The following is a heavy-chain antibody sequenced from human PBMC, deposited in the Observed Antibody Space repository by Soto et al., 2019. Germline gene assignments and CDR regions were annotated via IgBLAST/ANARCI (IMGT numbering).Heavy chain of an antibody. CDR2: ISSSSSTI. CDR1: GFTFSSYS. D-gene: IGHD3-3*01. CDR3: AREGRGILEWLTYGMDV. J-gene: IGHJ6*02. V-gene: IGHV3-48*02. Sequence: PGGSLRLSCAASGFTFSSYSMNWVRQAPGKGLEWVSYISSSSSTIYYADSVKGRFTISRDNAKNSLYLQMNSLRDEDTAVYYCAREGRGILEWLTYGMDVWGQGTTVTVSS.